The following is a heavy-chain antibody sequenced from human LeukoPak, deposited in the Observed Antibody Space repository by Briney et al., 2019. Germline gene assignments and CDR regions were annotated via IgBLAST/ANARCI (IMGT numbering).Heavy chain of an antibody. D-gene: IGHD4-17*01. J-gene: IGHJ3*02. CDR3: ARAYGDYEGDAFDI. CDR1: GGSISSGSYY. V-gene: IGHV4-61*02. CDR2: IYTSGST. Sequence: SETLSLTCTVSGGSISSGSYYWSWIRQPAGKGLEWIGRIYTSGSTNYNPSLKSRATISVDTSKNQFSLKLSSVTAADTAVYYCARAYGDYEGDAFDIWGQGTMVTVSS.